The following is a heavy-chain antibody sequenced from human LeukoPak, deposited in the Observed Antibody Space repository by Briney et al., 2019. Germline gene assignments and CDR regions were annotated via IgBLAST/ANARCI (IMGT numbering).Heavy chain of an antibody. CDR2: MNPNSGNT. V-gene: IGHV1-8*01. CDR3: ARGIEAGVDY. Sequence: ASVKVSCKASGYTFTSLNINWVRQATGQGLEWMGWMNPNSGNTGYAQKFQGRVTMTRNTSISTAYMELSSLTSEDTAVYYCARGIEAGVDYWGQGTLVTVSS. CDR1: GYTFTSLN. D-gene: IGHD6-19*01. J-gene: IGHJ4*02.